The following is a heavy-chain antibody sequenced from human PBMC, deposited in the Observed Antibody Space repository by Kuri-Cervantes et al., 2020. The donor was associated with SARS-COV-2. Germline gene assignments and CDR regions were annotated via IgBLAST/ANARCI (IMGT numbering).Heavy chain of an antibody. D-gene: IGHD3-3*01. CDR3: ARDWPPSSYYDFWSGYSPYYYYYMDV. CDR1: GYTFTDYD. J-gene: IGHJ6*03. CDR2: MNPNSGNA. V-gene: IGHV1-8*02. Sequence: ASVKVSCKASGYTFTDYDINWVRQTPGEGLEWMGWMNPNSGNAGYAQKFQGRVTMTRDTSTSTVYMELSSLRSEDTAVYYCARDWPPSSYYDFWSGYSPYYYYYMDVWGKGTTVTVSS.